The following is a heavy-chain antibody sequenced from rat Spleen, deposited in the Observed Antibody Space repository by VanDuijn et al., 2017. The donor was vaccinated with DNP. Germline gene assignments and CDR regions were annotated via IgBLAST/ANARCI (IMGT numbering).Heavy chain of an antibody. CDR1: GFSLTNYH. CDR3: TRKMD. CDR2: MWSVGST. D-gene: IGHD1-12*02. V-gene: IGHV2-32*01. Sequence: QVHLRESGPGLVQPSQTLSLTCTVSGFSLTNYHVHWIRQPPGKGLEWVGIMWSVGSTYYNLALKSRLSISRDTSKSQVFLKMSSLQTEDTVIYFCTRKMDWGQGVMVTVSA. J-gene: IGHJ2*01.